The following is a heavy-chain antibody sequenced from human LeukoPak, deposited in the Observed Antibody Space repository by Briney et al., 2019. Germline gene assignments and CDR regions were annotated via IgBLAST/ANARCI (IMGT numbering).Heavy chain of an antibody. V-gene: IGHV1-8*01. Sequence: ASVKVSCKASGYTFTSYDIDWVRQATGQGLEWMGWMNPNSGNTGYAQKFQGRVTMTRDTSTSTVYMELSSLRSEDTAVYYCARDRSDSSGYTIDYWGQGTLVTVSS. CDR2: MNPNSGNT. J-gene: IGHJ4*02. D-gene: IGHD3-22*01. CDR3: ARDRSDSSGYTIDY. CDR1: GYTFTSYD.